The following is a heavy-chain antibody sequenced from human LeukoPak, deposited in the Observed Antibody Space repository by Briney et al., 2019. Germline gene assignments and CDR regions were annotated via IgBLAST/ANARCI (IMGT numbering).Heavy chain of an antibody. CDR3: ARGLGYCSGGSCYHDY. D-gene: IGHD2-15*01. Sequence: ASVKVSCKASGYTFTSYDINWVRQATGQGLEWMGRMNPNSGNTGYAQKFQGRVTITRNTSISTAYMELSSLRSEDTAVYYCARGLGYCSGGSCYHDYWGQGTLVTVSS. CDR2: MNPNSGNT. V-gene: IGHV1-8*03. CDR1: GYTFTSYD. J-gene: IGHJ4*02.